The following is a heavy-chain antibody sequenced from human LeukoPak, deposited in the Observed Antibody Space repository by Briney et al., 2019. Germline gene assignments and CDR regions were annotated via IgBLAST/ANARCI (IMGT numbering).Heavy chain of an antibody. V-gene: IGHV4-38-2*02. CDR1: GYSISSGYY. CDR3: AREQSTVTASGYFDY. J-gene: IGHJ4*02. D-gene: IGHD4-17*01. Sequence: SETLSLTCTVSGYSISSGYYWGWIRQPPGKGLEWIGSIYHSGSTYYNPSLKSRVTISVDTSKNQFSLKLSSVTAADTAVYYCAREQSTVTASGYFDYWGQGTLVTVSS. CDR2: IYHSGST.